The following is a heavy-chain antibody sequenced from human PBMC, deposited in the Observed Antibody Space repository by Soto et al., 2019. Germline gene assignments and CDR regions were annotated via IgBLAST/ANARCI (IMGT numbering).Heavy chain of an antibody. J-gene: IGHJ4*02. CDR3: AKDTGRALAAPNYLDY. D-gene: IGHD6-19*01. CDR1: GFTFWSFP. CDR2: ISASGDIR. V-gene: IGHV3-23*01. Sequence: PGGAPTLSFAPPGFTFWSFPMRWDRQAPGKGLEWVAAISASGDIRYYTDSLKGRLTISRDNSKNTLYLQVNSLRTEDTAIYYCAKDTGRALAAPNYLDYWGQGTLVTVSS.